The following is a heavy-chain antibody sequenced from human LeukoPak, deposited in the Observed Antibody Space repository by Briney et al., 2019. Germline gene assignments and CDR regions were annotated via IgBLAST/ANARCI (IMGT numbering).Heavy chain of an antibody. J-gene: IGHJ6*02. D-gene: IGHD3-10*01. CDR3: ARIPNYYGSGSYGMDV. CDR1: GGSFSSYY. CDR2: IYYSGST. Sequence: SETLSLTCTVSGGSFSSYYWSWVRQPPGKGLEWIGYIYYSGSTNYNPSLKSRVTISVDTSKTQFSLKLSTVTAADTAVCYCARIPNYYGSGSYGMDVWGQGTTVTVSS. V-gene: IGHV4-59*12.